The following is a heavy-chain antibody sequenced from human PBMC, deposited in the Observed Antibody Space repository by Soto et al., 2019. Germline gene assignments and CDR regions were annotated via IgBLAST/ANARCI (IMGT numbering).Heavy chain of an antibody. V-gene: IGHV1-18*01. Sequence: QVHLVQSGAEVKKPGASVKVSCKASGYTFTSYGITWVRQAPGQGLEWMGWISAHNGNTDYAQKLQGRVIVTIDTSTSTAYMELRRLLSAATAVYYCARGRYGDYWGQGALVTVSS. CDR3: ARGRYGDY. CDR2: ISAHNGNT. J-gene: IGHJ4*02. CDR1: GYTFTSYG. D-gene: IGHD1-1*01.